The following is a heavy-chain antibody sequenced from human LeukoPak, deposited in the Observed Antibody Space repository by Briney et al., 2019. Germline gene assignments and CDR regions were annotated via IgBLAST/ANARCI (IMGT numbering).Heavy chain of an antibody. Sequence: ASVKVSCKTSGYTFTGFCMHWVRRAPGQGLDWIGWINPNSGDTNYAQKFQGRVTMTRDTSISTAYMELSRLRSDDTAVYYCARGRGYCSSTSCGHWFDPWGQGTLVTVSS. CDR2: INPNSGDT. D-gene: IGHD2-2*01. V-gene: IGHV1-2*02. J-gene: IGHJ5*02. CDR1: GYTFTGFC. CDR3: ARGRGYCSSTSCGHWFDP.